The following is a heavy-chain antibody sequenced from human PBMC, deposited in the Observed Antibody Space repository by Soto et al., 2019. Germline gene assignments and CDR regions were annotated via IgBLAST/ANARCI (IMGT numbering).Heavy chain of an antibody. CDR2: ISYDGSNK. J-gene: IGHJ3*02. Sequence: SLRLSCAASGFTFSSYAMHWVRQAPGKGLEWVAVISYDGSNKYYADSVKGRFTISRDNSKNTLYLQMNSLRAEDTAVYYCARDVYGSGSYIAFDIWGQGTMVTVSS. CDR3: ARDVYGSGSYIAFDI. CDR1: GFTFSSYA. D-gene: IGHD3-10*01. V-gene: IGHV3-30-3*01.